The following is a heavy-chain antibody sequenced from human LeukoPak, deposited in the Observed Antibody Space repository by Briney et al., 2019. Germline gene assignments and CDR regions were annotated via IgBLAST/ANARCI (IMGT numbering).Heavy chain of an antibody. Sequence: TGGSLRLSCAASGFTFSSYGMTWVRQAPGKGLEWVSAISGSGVNTDYADSVRGRFTISRDNSKNTLYLQMNSLRPEDTAVYYCAKDPRRYSRTGGYFDYWGQGTLVTVSS. V-gene: IGHV3-23*01. CDR3: AKDPRRYSRTGGYFDY. J-gene: IGHJ4*02. CDR1: GFTFSSYG. CDR2: ISGSGVNT. D-gene: IGHD6-13*01.